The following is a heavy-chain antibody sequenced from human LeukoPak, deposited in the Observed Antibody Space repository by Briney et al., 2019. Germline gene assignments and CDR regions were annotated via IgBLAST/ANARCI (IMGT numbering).Heavy chain of an antibody. CDR2: IRYDGGNK. Sequence: GGSLRLSCAASGFTFSSYGMHWVRQAPGKGLEWVAFIRYDGGNKYYADSVKGRFTISRDNSKNTLYLQMNSLRAEDTAVYYCARDRLHYGEYEKTFDYWGQGTLVTVSS. D-gene: IGHD4-17*01. V-gene: IGHV3-30*02. CDR3: ARDRLHYGEYEKTFDY. J-gene: IGHJ4*02. CDR1: GFTFSSYG.